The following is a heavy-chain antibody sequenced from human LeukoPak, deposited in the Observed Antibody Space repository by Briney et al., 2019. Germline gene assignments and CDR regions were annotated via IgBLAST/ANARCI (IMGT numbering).Heavy chain of an antibody. CDR1: GGSFSGYY. V-gene: IGHV4-34*01. CDR3: ARLDGESYYFDY. Sequence: SETLSLTCAVYGGSFSGYYWSWIRQPPGKGLEWIGEINHSGSTNYNPSLESRLTISVDTSRNQFSLRLSSVTAADTAVYFCARLDGESYYFDYWGQGTLVSVSS. J-gene: IGHJ4*02. CDR2: INHSGST. D-gene: IGHD3-10*01.